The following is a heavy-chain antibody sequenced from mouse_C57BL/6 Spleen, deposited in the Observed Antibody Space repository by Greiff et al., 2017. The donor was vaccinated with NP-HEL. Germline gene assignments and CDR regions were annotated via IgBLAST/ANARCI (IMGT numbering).Heavy chain of an antibody. D-gene: IGHD2-2*01. J-gene: IGHJ3*01. CDR3: TRGEGYGAWFAY. Sequence: QVQLQQSGAELVRPGASVTLSCKASGYTFTDYEMHWVKQTPVHGLEWIGAIDPETGGTAYNQKFKGKAILTADKSSSTAYMELRSLTSEDSAVYYCTRGEGYGAWFAYWGQGTLVTVSA. V-gene: IGHV1-15*01. CDR1: GYTFTDYE. CDR2: IDPETGGT.